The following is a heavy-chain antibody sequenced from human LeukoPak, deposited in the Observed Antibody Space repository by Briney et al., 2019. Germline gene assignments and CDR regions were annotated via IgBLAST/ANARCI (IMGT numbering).Heavy chain of an antibody. CDR3: AKSRYNYYGSGSTIDY. V-gene: IGHV3-23*01. CDR1: GFTFSSYA. J-gene: IGHJ4*02. Sequence: GGSLRLSCAASGFTFSSYAMSWVRPAPGKELEWVSAISGSGGSTYYADSVKGRFTISRDNSKNTLYLQMNSLRAEDTAVYYCAKSRYNYYGSGSTIDYWGQGTLVTVSS. CDR2: ISGSGGST. D-gene: IGHD3-10*01.